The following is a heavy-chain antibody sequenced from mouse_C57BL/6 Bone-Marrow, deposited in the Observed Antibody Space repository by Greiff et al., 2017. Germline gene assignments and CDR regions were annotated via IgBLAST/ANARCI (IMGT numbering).Heavy chain of an antibody. D-gene: IGHD2-2*01. J-gene: IGHJ3*01. CDR2: IDPENGDT. CDR3: TTSYGSLFAY. V-gene: IGHV14-4*01. Sequence: EVMLVESGAELVRPGASVKLSCTASGFNIKDDYMHWVKQRPEQGPEWIGWIDPENGDTEYASKFQGKATITADTSSNTAYLQLSSLTSEDTAVYYCTTSYGSLFAYWGQGTLVTVSA. CDR1: GFNIKDDY.